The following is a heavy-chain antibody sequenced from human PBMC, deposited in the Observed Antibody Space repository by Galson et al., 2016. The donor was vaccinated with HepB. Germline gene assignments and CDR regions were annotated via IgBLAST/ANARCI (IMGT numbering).Heavy chain of an antibody. Sequence: SLRLSCAASGFTFSTYAMTWVRQAPGKGLEWVSALSGSGTSTYYADSVKGRFTISRDNSKNTLYLQMNSLRAEDTGVYYCAKGVHYDFWSGYTNWFDPWGQGTLVTVSS. CDR3: AKGVHYDFWSGYTNWFDP. V-gene: IGHV3-23*01. J-gene: IGHJ5*02. CDR2: LSGSGTST. CDR1: GFTFSTYA. D-gene: IGHD3-3*01.